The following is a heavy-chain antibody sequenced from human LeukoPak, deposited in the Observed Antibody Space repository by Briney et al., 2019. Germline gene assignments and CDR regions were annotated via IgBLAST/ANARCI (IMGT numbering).Heavy chain of an antibody. CDR2: IYYRGST. D-gene: IGHD6-19*01. J-gene: IGHJ6*02. V-gene: IGHV4-59*01. CDR1: GGSIRGYY. CDR3: ARVVVAVAGPHYYYAMDV. Sequence: SETLSLTCTVSGGSIRGYYWSWIRQPPGKGLEWIGYIYYRGSTNYNPSLQSRVTISVDTSKNQFSLKLNSVTAADTAVYYCARVVVAVAGPHYYYAMDVWGQGTTVTVSS.